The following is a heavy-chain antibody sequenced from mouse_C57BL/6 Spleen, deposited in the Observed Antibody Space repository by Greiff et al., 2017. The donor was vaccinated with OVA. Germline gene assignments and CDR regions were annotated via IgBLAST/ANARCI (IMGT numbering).Heavy chain of an antibody. CDR1: GYTFTSYW. CDR2: IHPNSGST. D-gene: IGHD1-1*01. J-gene: IGHJ1*03. Sequence: QVQLQQPGAELVKPGASVKLSCKASGYTFTSYWMHWVKQRPGQGLEWIGMIHPNSGSTNYNEKFKSKATLTVDKSSSTAYMQLSSLTSEDSAVYYCANPPYYGSSYWYFDVWGTGTTVTVSS. CDR3: ANPPYYGSSYWYFDV. V-gene: IGHV1-64*01.